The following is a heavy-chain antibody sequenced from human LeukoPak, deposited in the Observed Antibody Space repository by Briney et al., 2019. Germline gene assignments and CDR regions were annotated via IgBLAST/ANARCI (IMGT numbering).Heavy chain of an antibody. CDR2: ISAYNGNT. J-gene: IGHJ4*02. CDR1: GYTFTSYG. Sequence: ASVTVSCKASGYTFTSYGISGVRQAPGQGLEWMGWISAYNGNTNYAQKLQGRVTMTTDTSTSTAYMELRSLRSDDTAVYYCARNFITMVRGVIMLPPNFDYWGQGTLVTVSS. CDR3: ARNFITMVRGVIMLPPNFDY. D-gene: IGHD3-10*01. V-gene: IGHV1-18*01.